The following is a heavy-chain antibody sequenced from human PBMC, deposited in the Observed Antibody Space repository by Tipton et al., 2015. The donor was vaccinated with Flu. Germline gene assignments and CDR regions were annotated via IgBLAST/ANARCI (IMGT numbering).Heavy chain of an antibody. D-gene: IGHD3-10*02. J-gene: IGHJ4*02. CDR2: IFPSGTT. CDR1: SGSIRSTNYF. Sequence: TLSLTCTVSSGSIRSTNYFCAWIRQPPGKRLELIGSIFPSGTTYYNPSLRSRVVISVDTSKNHFSLKLTSVTVADTAIYYCARLSFYDVDLKNFYFDHWGQGALVTVSS. CDR3: ARLSFYDVDLKNFYFDH. V-gene: IGHV4-39*02.